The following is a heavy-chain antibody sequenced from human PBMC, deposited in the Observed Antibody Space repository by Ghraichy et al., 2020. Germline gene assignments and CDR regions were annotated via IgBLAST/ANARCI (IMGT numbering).Heavy chain of an antibody. V-gene: IGHV4-34*01. CDR1: GGSFSGYY. D-gene: IGHD3-10*01. Sequence: SETLSLTCAVYGGSFSGYYWSWIRQPPGKGLEWIGEINHSGSTNYNPSLKSRVTISVDTSKNQFSLKLSYVTAADTAVYYCARARYTPAYGSGSYYKAPFDYWGQGTLVTVSS. CDR3: ARARYTPAYGSGSYYKAPFDY. CDR2: INHSGST. J-gene: IGHJ4*02.